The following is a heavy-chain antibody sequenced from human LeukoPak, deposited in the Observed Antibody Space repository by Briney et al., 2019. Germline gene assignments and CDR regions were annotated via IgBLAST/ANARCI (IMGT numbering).Heavy chain of an antibody. D-gene: IGHD3-10*01. V-gene: IGHV3-48*04. Sequence: GGSLRLSCAASRFTFSSYTMNWVRQAPGKGLEWVSYISSSSTTIYYADSVKGRFTISRDNAKNSLYLQMDSLRAEDTAVYYCARGSSAGDYWGQGTLVTVSS. CDR2: ISSSSTTI. CDR1: RFTFSSYT. CDR3: ARGSSAGDY. J-gene: IGHJ4*02.